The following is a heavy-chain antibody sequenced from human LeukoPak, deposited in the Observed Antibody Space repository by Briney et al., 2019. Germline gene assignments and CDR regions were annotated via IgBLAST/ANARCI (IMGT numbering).Heavy chain of an antibody. D-gene: IGHD3-3*01. Sequence: GVSLRLSCAASGFTFSNYAMTWVRQAPGKGLEWVAAISGRDGSTYYAESVTGRFTISRDNPKGTLFLQMNTLRAEDTAVYYCARGVYDFWTYHFDSWGQGTLVTVSS. CDR1: GFTFSNYA. CDR2: ISGRDGST. J-gene: IGHJ4*02. V-gene: IGHV3-23*01. CDR3: ARGVYDFWTYHFDS.